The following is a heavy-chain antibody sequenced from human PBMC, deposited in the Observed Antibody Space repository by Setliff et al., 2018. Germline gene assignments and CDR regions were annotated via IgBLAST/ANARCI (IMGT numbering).Heavy chain of an antibody. CDR1: GGSFSTYY. J-gene: IGHJ5*02. D-gene: IGHD4-17*01. Sequence: KTSETLSLTCTVYGGSFSTYYWIWIRQPPGKGLEWIGEINHSGSTNYNPSLKSRVTISVDTSKNQFSLKLSSVTAADTAMYYCARDFGDYGLDPWGQGTLVTVSS. V-gene: IGHV4-34*01. CDR2: INHSGST. CDR3: ARDFGDYGLDP.